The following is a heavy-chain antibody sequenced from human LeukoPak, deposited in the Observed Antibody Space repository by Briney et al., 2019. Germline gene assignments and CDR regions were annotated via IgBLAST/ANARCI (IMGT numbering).Heavy chain of an antibody. D-gene: IGHD2-8*01. CDR3: ARDLMRGNEGFDY. V-gene: IGHV4-39*07. Sequence: PSETLSLTCTVSGASISSRYYDWWGWIRQPPGKGLEWIGSISNHGNTYYKPSLRTRVTISVDTSKNQFSLRLSSVTAADTAVYYCARDLMRGNEGFDYWGQGTLVIVSS. CDR2: ISNHGNT. J-gene: IGHJ4*02. CDR1: GASISSRYY.